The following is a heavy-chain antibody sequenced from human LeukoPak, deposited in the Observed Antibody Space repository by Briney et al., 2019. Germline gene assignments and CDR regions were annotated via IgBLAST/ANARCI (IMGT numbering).Heavy chain of an antibody. Sequence: PGGSLRLSCAASGFTFSSYGMHWVRQAPGKGLEWVAVISYDGSNKYYADSVKGRFTISRDNSKNTLYLQMNSLRAEDTAVYYCAKDGRGGYVDYWGQGTLVTVSS. CDR3: AKDGRGGYVDY. J-gene: IGHJ4*02. CDR1: GFTFSSYG. V-gene: IGHV3-30*18. CDR2: ISYDGSNK. D-gene: IGHD2-15*01.